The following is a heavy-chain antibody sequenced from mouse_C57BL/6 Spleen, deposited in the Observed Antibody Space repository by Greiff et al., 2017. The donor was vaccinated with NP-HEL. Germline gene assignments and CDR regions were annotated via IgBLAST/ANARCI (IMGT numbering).Heavy chain of an antibody. V-gene: IGHV3-1*01. D-gene: IGHD2-3*01. CDR1: GYSITSGYD. J-gene: IGHJ4*01. CDR3: ARSYDGYYSYAMDY. Sequence: EVKLQESGPGMVKPSQSLSLTCTVTGYSITSGYDWHWIRHFPGNKLEWMGYISYSGSTNYNPSLKSRISITHDTSKNHFFLKLNSVTTEDTATYYCARSYDGYYSYAMDYWGQGTSVTVSS. CDR2: ISYSGST.